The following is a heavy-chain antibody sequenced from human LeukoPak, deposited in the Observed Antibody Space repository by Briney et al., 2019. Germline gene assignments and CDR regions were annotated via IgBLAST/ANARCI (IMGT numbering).Heavy chain of an antibody. V-gene: IGHV3-23*01. D-gene: IGHD2-2*01. Sequence: GGSLRLSCAASGFTFSSYAVTWVRQAPGKGLEWVSSISGSGGSTYYTESVKGRFTISRDNSKNTLYLQMNSLRAEDTAVYYCAKDFAYPQPYYFDYWGQGTLVTVSS. CDR3: AKDFAYPQPYYFDY. J-gene: IGHJ4*02. CDR2: ISGSGGST. CDR1: GFTFSSYA.